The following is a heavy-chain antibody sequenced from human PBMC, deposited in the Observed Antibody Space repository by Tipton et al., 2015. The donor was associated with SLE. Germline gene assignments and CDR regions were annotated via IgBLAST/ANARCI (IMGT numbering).Heavy chain of an antibody. V-gene: IGHV1-2*02. CDR3: ARVLLPRAQQMGHRGGHDS. CDR1: GYTFTNYY. CDR2: INPNSGGT. D-gene: IGHD6-13*01. J-gene: IGHJ4*02. Sequence: QLVQSGPEVKRPGASVKVSCKASGYTFTNYYIHWVRQAPGQGLEWMGWINPNSGGTNYAQKFHGRVTMTRDTSISTGYMELSRLRSDDTAVYYCARVLLPRAQQMGHRGGHDSWGQGTLVTVSS.